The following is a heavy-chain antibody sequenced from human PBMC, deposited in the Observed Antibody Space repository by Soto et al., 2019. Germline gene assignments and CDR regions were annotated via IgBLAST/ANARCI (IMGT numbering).Heavy chain of an antibody. Sequence: ASVKVSCKASGYTFTGYYMHWVRQAPGQGLEWMGWINPNSGGTNYAQKFQGWVTMTRDTSISTAYMELSRLRSDDTAVYYCARAGYNWNDFIPPPYYYYGMDVWGQGTTVTVSS. CDR2: INPNSGGT. D-gene: IGHD1-1*01. V-gene: IGHV1-2*04. J-gene: IGHJ6*02. CDR1: GYTFTGYY. CDR3: ARAGYNWNDFIPPPYYYYGMDV.